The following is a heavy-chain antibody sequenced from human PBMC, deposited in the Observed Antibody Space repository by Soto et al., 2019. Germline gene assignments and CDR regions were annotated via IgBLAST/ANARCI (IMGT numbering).Heavy chain of an antibody. CDR2: INHSGST. D-gene: IGHD2-8*02. J-gene: IGHJ4*02. CDR3: ARDKITGLFDY. V-gene: IGHV4-34*01. CDR1: GCSISSGGYY. Sequence: SETLSLTCAVSGCSISSGGYYWTWIRQPPETGLEWIGEINHSGSTNYNPSLKSRVTISVDTSKNQFSLKLTSVTAADTAVYYCARDKITGLFDYWGQGTPVT.